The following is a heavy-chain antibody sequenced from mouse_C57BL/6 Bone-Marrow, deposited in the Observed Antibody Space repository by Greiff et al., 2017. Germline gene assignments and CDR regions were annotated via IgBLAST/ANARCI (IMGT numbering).Heavy chain of an antibody. CDR1: GYTFTDYY. CDR2: IDPVVGTT. Sequence: LQQSGPELVKPGASVKISCKASGYTFTDYYIHWVKQRPGQGLGWIGWIDPVVGTTKYNEKFKGKATLTVDTSSSTAYMQLSSLTSDDAAVYFCARGWLGGGPGSAYWGQGTLVTVSA. J-gene: IGHJ3*01. V-gene: IGHV1-84*01. D-gene: IGHD2-3*01. CDR3: ARGWLGGGPGSAY.